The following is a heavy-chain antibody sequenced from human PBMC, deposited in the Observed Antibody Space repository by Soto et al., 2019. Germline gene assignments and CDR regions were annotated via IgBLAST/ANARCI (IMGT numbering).Heavy chain of an antibody. D-gene: IGHD2-2*01. Sequence: PGESLKISCKGSGYSFTSYWIGWVRQMPGKGLEWMGIIYPGDSDTRYSPSFQGQVTISADKSISTAYLQWSSLKASDTAMYYCARQMFPLGYCSSTSCPETNWFDPWGQGTLVTVSS. J-gene: IGHJ5*02. CDR3: ARQMFPLGYCSSTSCPETNWFDP. CDR2: IYPGDSDT. CDR1: GYSFTSYW. V-gene: IGHV5-51*01.